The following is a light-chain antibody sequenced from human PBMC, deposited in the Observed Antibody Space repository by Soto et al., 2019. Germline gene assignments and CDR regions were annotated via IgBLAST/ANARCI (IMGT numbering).Light chain of an antibody. CDR2: GNS. CDR3: QSYDSRLSGSV. V-gene: IGLV1-40*01. J-gene: IGLJ2*01. Sequence: QYVLTQPPSVSGAPGQRVTISCTGSSSNIGAGYDVHWYQQLPGTAPKLLIYGNSNRPSGVPDRFSGSKSGTSASLAITGLQAEDEADYYCQSYDSRLSGSVFGRGTKLTVL. CDR1: SSNIGAGYD.